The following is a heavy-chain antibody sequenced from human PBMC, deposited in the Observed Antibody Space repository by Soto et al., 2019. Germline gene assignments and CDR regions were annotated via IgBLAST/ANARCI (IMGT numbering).Heavy chain of an antibody. CDR1: GFTFSSYG. D-gene: IGHD6-19*01. CDR3: ATSYGLVRFIDY. Sequence: GGSLRLSCAASGFTFSSYGMHWVRQAPGKGLEWVAVIWYDGSNKYYADSVKGRFTISRDNSKNTLYLQMNSLSAADTAVYYCATSYGLVRFIDYWGQGTLVTVSS. CDR2: IWYDGSNK. J-gene: IGHJ4*02. V-gene: IGHV3-33*01.